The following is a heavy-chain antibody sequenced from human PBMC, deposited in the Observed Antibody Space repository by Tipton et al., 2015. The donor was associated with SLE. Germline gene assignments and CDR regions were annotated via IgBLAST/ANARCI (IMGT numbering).Heavy chain of an antibody. D-gene: IGHD3-3*01. CDR3: AKDRGGITIFGVVTDY. J-gene: IGHJ4*02. Sequence: SLRLSCAASGFTFSTSGMHWVRQAPGKGLEWAAFLRYDGSNEYYADSVMGRFTISRDNSKNTLYLQINSLRDEDTAVYYCAKDRGGITIFGVVTDYWGQGTLVTVSS. V-gene: IGHV3-30*02. CDR1: GFTFSTSG. CDR2: LRYDGSNE.